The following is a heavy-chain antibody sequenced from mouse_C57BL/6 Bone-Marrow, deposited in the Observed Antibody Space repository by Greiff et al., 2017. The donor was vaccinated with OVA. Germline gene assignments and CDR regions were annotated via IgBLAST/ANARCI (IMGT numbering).Heavy chain of an antibody. V-gene: IGHV1-82*01. CDR3: ARGYFDV. J-gene: IGHJ1*03. Sequence: QVQLQQSGPELVKPGASVKISCKASGYAFSSSWMNWVQQRPGKGLEWIGRIYPGDGDTNYNGKFKGKATLTADKSSSTAYMQLSSLTSEDSAVYFCARGYFDVWGTGTTVTVSS. CDR1: GYAFSSSW. CDR2: IYPGDGDT.